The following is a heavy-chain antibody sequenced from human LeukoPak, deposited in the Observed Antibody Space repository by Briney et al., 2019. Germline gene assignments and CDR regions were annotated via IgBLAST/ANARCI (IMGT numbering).Heavy chain of an antibody. D-gene: IGHD3-3*01. CDR2: IKQDGSEK. CDR3: ARYARDFWSGYPQT. CDR1: GFTFSSYW. J-gene: IGHJ5*02. Sequence: GGSLRLSCAASGFTFSSYWMSWVRQAPGKGLEWVANIKQDGSEKCYVDSVKGRFTISRDNAKNSLYLQMNSLRAEDTAVYYCARYARDFWSGYPQTWGQGTLVTVSS. V-gene: IGHV3-7*01.